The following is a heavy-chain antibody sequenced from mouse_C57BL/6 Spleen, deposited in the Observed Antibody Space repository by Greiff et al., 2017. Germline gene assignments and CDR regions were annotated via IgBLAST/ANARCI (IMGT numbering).Heavy chain of an antibody. CDR3: ASIYDGYPAWFAY. CDR1: GYTFTSYW. V-gene: IGHV1-64*01. J-gene: IGHJ3*01. Sequence: VQLQQPGAELVKPGASVKLSCKASGYTFTSYWMHWVKQRPGQGLEWIGMIHPNSGSTNYNEKFKSKATLTVDKSSSTAYMQLSSLTSEDSAVYYCASIYDGYPAWFAYWGQGTLVTVSA. CDR2: IHPNSGST. D-gene: IGHD2-3*01.